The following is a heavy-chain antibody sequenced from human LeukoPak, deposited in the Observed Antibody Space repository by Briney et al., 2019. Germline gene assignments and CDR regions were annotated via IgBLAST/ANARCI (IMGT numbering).Heavy chain of an antibody. Sequence: PSETLSLTCAVSGGSISSGGYSWSWIRQPPGKGLEWIGYIYHSGSTYYNPSLKSRVTISVDRSKNQFSLKLSSVTAADTAVYYCARDKAKLWFDPWGQGTLVTVSS. D-gene: IGHD1-26*01. J-gene: IGHJ5*02. V-gene: IGHV4-30-2*01. CDR3: ARDKAKLWFDP. CDR2: IYHSGST. CDR1: GGSISSGGYS.